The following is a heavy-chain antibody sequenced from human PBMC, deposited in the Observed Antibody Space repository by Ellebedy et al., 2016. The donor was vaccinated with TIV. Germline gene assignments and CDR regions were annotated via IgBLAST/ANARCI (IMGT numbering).Heavy chain of an antibody. CDR2: IYPGDSDI. Sequence: GESLKISXKASGYSFSIYWIAWVRQMPGKGLEWMGIIYPGDSDIRYSPSFQGQVTFSADKSIGTAYLQWTGLKASDSAMYYCARLDRSGSYSDYWGQGTLATVSS. V-gene: IGHV5-51*01. CDR3: ARLDRSGSYSDY. J-gene: IGHJ4*02. D-gene: IGHD3-22*01. CDR1: GYSFSIYW.